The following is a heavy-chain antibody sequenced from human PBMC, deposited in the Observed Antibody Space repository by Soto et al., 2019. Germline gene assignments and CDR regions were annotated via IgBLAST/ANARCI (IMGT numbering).Heavy chain of an antibody. D-gene: IGHD3-3*01. CDR2: ISWNSGSI. Sequence: SLRLSCAASGFTFDDYAMHWVRQAPGKGLEWVSGISWNSGSIGYADSVKGRFTISRDNAKNSLYLQMNSLGAEDTALYYCAKDGRITIFGVVPDPNYYYYMDVWGKGTTVTVSS. CDR3: AKDGRITIFGVVPDPNYYYYMDV. J-gene: IGHJ6*03. V-gene: IGHV3-9*01. CDR1: GFTFDDYA.